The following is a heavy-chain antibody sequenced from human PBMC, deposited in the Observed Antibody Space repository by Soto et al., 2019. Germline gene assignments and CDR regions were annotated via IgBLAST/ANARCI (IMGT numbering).Heavy chain of an antibody. CDR1: GYTFTSYG. CDR3: ARNLPGGVTATGYGFDY. CDR2: ISAYNGNT. D-gene: IGHD2-21*02. J-gene: IGHJ4*02. Sequence: ASVKVSCKASGYTFTSYGISWLRQAPGQGLEWMGWISAYNGNTNYAQKLQGRVTMTTDTSTSTAYMELRSLRSDDTAVYYCARNLPGGVTATGYGFDYWGQGTLVTVSS. V-gene: IGHV1-18*01.